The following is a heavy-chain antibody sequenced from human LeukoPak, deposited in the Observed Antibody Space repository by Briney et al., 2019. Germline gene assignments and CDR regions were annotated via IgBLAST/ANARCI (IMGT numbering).Heavy chain of an antibody. V-gene: IGHV4-59*01. Sequence: SETLSLTCTVSGGSISSYYWSWIRQPPGKGLEWIGYIYYSGSANYNPSLKRRVTISLDTSKNQFSLKLSSVTAADTAVYYCASNMGTPGIAVAELHWYFDLWGRGTLATVSS. CDR3: ASNMGTPGIAVAELHWYFDL. CDR2: IYYSGSA. CDR1: GGSISSYY. D-gene: IGHD6-19*01. J-gene: IGHJ2*01.